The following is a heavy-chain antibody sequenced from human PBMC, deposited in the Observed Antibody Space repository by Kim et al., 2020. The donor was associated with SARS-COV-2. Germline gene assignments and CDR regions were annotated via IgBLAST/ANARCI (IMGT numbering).Heavy chain of an antibody. J-gene: IGHJ4*02. CDR1: GFTFSSYG. Sequence: GGSLRLSCAASGFTFSSYGMHWVRQAPGKGLEWVAVISYDGSNKYYADSVKGRFTISRDNSKNTLYLQMNSLRAEDTAVYYCAKFTSGMGYFDYWGQGTLVTVSS. CDR3: AKFTSGMGYFDY. CDR2: ISYDGSNK. V-gene: IGHV3-30*18. D-gene: IGHD5-18*01.